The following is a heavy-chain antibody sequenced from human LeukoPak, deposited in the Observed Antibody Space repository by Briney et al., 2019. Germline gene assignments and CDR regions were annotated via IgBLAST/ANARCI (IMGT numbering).Heavy chain of an antibody. CDR1: GFTFSSYA. J-gene: IGHJ6*04. CDR2: IDVGSYA. D-gene: IGHD2-15*01. CDR3: ARDRDNGMDV. V-gene: IGHV3-21*01. Sequence: GGSLRLSCAASGFTFSSYAINWVRQAPGKGLEWVSSIDVGSYAYYANSVRGRFTISRDNAKDSLYLQMNSLRDEDTAVYYCARDRDNGMDVWGKGTTVTVSS.